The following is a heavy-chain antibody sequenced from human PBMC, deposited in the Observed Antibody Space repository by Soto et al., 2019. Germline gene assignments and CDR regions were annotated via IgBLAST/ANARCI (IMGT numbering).Heavy chain of an antibody. D-gene: IGHD5-12*01. Sequence: QVQLVQSGAEVKKPGSSVKVSCKASGGTFSSYAISWVRQAPGQGLEWRGGIIPIFGTANYAQKFQGRVTITADESTSTAYMELSSLRSEDTSVYYCARLRSQNGYRGYYDYGMDVWGQGTTVTVSS. CDR3: ARLRSQNGYRGYYDYGMDV. CDR2: IIPIFGTA. J-gene: IGHJ6*02. V-gene: IGHV1-69*01. CDR1: GGTFSSYA.